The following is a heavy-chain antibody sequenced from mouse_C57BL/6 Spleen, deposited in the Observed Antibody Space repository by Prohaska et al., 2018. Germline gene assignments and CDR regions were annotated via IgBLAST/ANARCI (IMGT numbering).Heavy chain of an antibody. D-gene: IGHD2-1*01. CDR1: GFTFSGFW. CDR2: INSDGSAI. J-gene: IGHJ1*03. CDR3: MRYGNYWYFDV. Sequence: EVQLLETGGGLVQPGGSRGLSCEGSGFTFSGFWMSWVRQTHGKTMEWIGEINSDGSAINYAPSIKDRVTIFRDNDKSTLYLQMSNVRSEDTATYFCMRYGNYWYFDVWGTGTTVTVSS. V-gene: IGHV11-2*01.